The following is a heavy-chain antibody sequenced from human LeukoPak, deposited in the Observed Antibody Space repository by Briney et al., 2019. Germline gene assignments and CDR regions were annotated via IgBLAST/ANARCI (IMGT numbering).Heavy chain of an antibody. CDR3: ARDDGSATMGFDS. V-gene: IGHV1-69*05. D-gene: IGHD1-26*01. Sequence: GASAKVSCKASGSTFSRSAISWVRQAPGQGLQWMGGVIPILGTTNYAQRFQDRVSITTDDSTSTSYMEFRSLRSVDTAVYYCARDDGSATMGFDSWGQGTLVTVSS. J-gene: IGHJ4*02. CDR2: VIPILGTT. CDR1: GSTFSRSA.